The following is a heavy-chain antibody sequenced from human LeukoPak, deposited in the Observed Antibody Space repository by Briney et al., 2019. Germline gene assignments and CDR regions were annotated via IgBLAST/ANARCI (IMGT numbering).Heavy chain of an antibody. CDR2: ISGSGGST. Sequence: GGSLRLSCAASGCTFSSYAMSWVRQAPGKGLEWVSAISGSGGSTYYADSVKGRFTISRDNSKNTLYLQMNSLRAEDTAVYYCAKDRDKWLRVLYFDFWGQGTLVTVSS. V-gene: IGHV3-23*01. D-gene: IGHD5-12*01. CDR1: GCTFSSYA. CDR3: AKDRDKWLRVLYFDF. J-gene: IGHJ4*02.